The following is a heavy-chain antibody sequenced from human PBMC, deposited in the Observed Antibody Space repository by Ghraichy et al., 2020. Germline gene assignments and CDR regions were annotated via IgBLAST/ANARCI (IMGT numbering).Heavy chain of an antibody. CDR1: GFTFSSYS. J-gene: IGHJ4*02. CDR2: ISSSSSYI. Sequence: GGSLRLACAASGFTFSSYSMNWVRQAPGKGLEWVSSISSSSSYIYYADSVKGRFTISRDNAKNSLYLQMNSLRAEDTAVYYCARGAWTTVSSFDYWGQGTLVTVSS. V-gene: IGHV3-21*01. D-gene: IGHD4-17*01. CDR3: ARGAWTTVSSFDY.